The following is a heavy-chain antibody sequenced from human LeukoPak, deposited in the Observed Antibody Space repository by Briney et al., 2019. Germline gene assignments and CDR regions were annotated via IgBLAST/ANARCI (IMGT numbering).Heavy chain of an antibody. V-gene: IGHV4-59*01. D-gene: IGHD1-26*01. CDR1: GGSISSYD. CDR3: ASDAQWGSFDS. Sequence: PSETLSLTCTVSGGSISSYDGSWIRQPPGKGLEWIGYIYYSGSTNYNPSLKIRVTISVDPHKNQFSLKLGSVTAADTAVYYCASDAQWGSFDSWGQGTLVTVSS. J-gene: IGHJ4*02. CDR2: IYYSGST.